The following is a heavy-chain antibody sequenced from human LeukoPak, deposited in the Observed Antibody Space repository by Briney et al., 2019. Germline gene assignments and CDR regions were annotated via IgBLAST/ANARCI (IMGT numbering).Heavy chain of an antibody. Sequence: GGSLRLSCVASGFTFSSYGMHWVRQAPGKGLEWVSTIDGARDTHYADSVKGRFTISRDDSQNTVYLQMNSLRGEDTAVYYCATRLQSHFDHWGLGTQVTVSS. J-gene: IGHJ4*02. CDR2: IDGARDT. CDR1: GFTFSSYG. CDR3: ATRLQSHFDH. V-gene: IGHV3-23*01. D-gene: IGHD4-11*01.